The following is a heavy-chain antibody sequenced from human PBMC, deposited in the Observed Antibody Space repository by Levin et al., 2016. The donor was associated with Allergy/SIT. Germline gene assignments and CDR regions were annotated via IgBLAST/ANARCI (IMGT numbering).Heavy chain of an antibody. D-gene: IGHD3-3*01. V-gene: IGHV1-24*01. Sequence: ASVKVSCKVSGYTLTELSMHWVRQAPGKGLEWMGGFDPEDGETIYAQKFQGRVTMTEDTSTDTAYMELSSLRSEDTAVYYCATKPRRLAGYDFWSGYYVYGMDVWGQGTTVTVSS. CDR2: FDPEDGET. CDR3: ATKPRRLAGYDFWSGYYVYGMDV. CDR1: GYTLTELS. J-gene: IGHJ6*02.